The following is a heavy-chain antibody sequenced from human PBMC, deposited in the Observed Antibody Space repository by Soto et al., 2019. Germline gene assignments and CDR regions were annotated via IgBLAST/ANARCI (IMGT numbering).Heavy chain of an antibody. CDR2: IYYSGST. J-gene: IGHJ4*02. CDR3: ARGWDTVTTSFDFDY. CDR1: GGSISSGYCY. D-gene: IGHD4-17*01. Sequence: SVTLSLTCPVSGGSISSGYCYWLWIRQPPGKGLEWIGYIYYSGSTYYNPSLKSRVTISVDTSKNQFSLKLSSVTAADTAVYYCARGWDTVTTSFDFDYWGQGTLVTVSS. V-gene: IGHV4-30-4*01.